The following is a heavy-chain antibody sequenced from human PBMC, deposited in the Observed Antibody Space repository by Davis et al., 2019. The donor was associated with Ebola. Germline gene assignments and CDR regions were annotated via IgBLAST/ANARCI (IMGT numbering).Heavy chain of an antibody. J-gene: IGHJ6*02. V-gene: IGHV3-23*01. D-gene: IGHD3-10*01. Sequence: GESLKISCAASGFTFSSYAMSWVRQAPGKGLEWVSAISGSGGSTYYADSVKGRFTISRDNSKNTLYLQMNSLRAEDTAVYYCAKDHIEEDVLLWFGELINYYYYGMDVWGQGTTVTVSS. CDR1: GFTFSSYA. CDR3: AKDHIEEDVLLWFGELINYYYYGMDV. CDR2: ISGSGGST.